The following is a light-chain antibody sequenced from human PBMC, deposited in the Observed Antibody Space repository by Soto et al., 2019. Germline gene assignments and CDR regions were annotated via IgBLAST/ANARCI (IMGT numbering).Light chain of an antibody. CDR1: QSVRTK. Sequence: EIVMTQSPDTLYVSPWEGATLSCRASQSVRTKLAWYQQKPGQAPRLLIYGASTRATGIPARFSGSGSGTEFTLTISSLQSEDFAVYYCQQRSNWPSITFGQGTRLEI. CDR3: QQRSNWPSIT. J-gene: IGKJ5*01. V-gene: IGKV3-15*01. CDR2: GAS.